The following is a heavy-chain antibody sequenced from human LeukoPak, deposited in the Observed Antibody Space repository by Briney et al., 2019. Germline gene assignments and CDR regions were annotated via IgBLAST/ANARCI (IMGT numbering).Heavy chain of an antibody. CDR1: GGSISSYY. J-gene: IGHJ6*03. CDR2: IYYSGST. Sequence: SETLSLTCTVSGGSISSYYWSWIRQPPGKGLEWIGYIYYSGSTNYNPSLKNRVTISVDTSKNQFSLKLSSVTAADTAVYYCARVVATGNYYYYYMDVWGKGTTVTISS. V-gene: IGHV4-59*01. D-gene: IGHD5-12*01. CDR3: ARVVATGNYYYYYMDV.